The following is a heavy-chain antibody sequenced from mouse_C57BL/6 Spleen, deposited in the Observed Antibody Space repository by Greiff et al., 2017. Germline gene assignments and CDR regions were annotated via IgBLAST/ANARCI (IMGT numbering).Heavy chain of an antibody. J-gene: IGHJ1*03. V-gene: IGHV5-4*01. CDR3: ARDYYGSRGPYWYFDV. CDR1: GFTFSSYA. Sequence: DVHLVESGGGLVKPGGSLKLSCAASGFTFSSYAMSWVRQTPEQRLEWVATISDGGSYTYYPDNVQGRFTISRDNAKNNLYLQMSHLKSEDTAMYYCARDYYGSRGPYWYFDVWGTGTTVTVSS. CDR2: ISDGGSYT. D-gene: IGHD1-1*01.